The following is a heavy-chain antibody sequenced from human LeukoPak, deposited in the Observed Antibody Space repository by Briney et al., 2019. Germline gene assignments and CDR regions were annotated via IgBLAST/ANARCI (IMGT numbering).Heavy chain of an antibody. CDR2: IYTSGST. V-gene: IGHV4-4*07. Sequence: SETLSLTCTVSGGSSSTSSYYWSWIRQPAGKGLEWIGRIYTSGSTNYNPSLKSRVTMSVDTSKNQFSLKLSSVTAADTAVYYCARESGSYSPFDYWGQGTLVTVSS. CDR3: ARESGSYSPFDY. J-gene: IGHJ4*02. CDR1: GGSSSTSSYY. D-gene: IGHD1-26*01.